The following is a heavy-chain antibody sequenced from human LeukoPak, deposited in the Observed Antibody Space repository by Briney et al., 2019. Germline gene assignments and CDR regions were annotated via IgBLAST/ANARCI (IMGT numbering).Heavy chain of an antibody. J-gene: IGHJ4*02. D-gene: IGHD6-19*01. Sequence: GGSLRLSCAASGFTVSSNYMSWVRQAPGKGLEWVSVIYSGGSTYYADSVKGRFTISRDNSKNTLYLQMNSLRAEDTAVYYCAKSGYSSGLGVFDYWGQGTLVTVSS. CDR3: AKSGYSSGLGVFDY. CDR2: IYSGGST. V-gene: IGHV3-53*01. CDR1: GFTVSSNY.